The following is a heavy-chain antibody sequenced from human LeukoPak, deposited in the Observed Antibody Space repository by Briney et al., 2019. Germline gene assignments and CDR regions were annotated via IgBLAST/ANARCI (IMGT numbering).Heavy chain of an antibody. CDR3: ARVPQVGSSWYDYYYYYYYMDV. V-gene: IGHV1-46*01. Sequence: GASVKVSCKASGYTFTSYGISWVRQAPGQGLEWMGIINPSGGSTSYAQKFQGRVTMTRDMSTSTAYMELRSLRSDDTAVYYCARVPQVGSSWYDYYYYYYYMDVWGKGTTVTISS. J-gene: IGHJ6*03. CDR1: GYTFTSYG. CDR2: INPSGGST. D-gene: IGHD6-13*01.